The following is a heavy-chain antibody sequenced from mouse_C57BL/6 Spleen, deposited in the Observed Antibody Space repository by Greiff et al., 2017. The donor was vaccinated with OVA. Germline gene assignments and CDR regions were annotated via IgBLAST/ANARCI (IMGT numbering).Heavy chain of an antibody. D-gene: IGHD1-1*02. CDR3: ARRNYGHYFDY. V-gene: IGHV5-17*01. Sequence: DVKLVESGGGLVKPGGSLKLSCAASGFTFSDYGMHWVRQAPEKGLEWVAYISSGSSTIYYADTVKGRFTISRDNAKNTLFLQMTSLRSEDTAMYYCARRNYGHYFDYWGQGTTLTVSS. J-gene: IGHJ2*01. CDR1: GFTFSDYG. CDR2: ISSGSSTI.